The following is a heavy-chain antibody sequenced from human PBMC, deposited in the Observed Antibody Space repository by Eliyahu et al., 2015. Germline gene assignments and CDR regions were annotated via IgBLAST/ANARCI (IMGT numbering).Heavy chain of an antibody. V-gene: IGHV1-2*02. Sequence: QVQLVQSGAEVKKPGASVKVSCKASGYTFTGYYMHWVRQAPGQGLEWMGWINPNSGGTNYAQKFQGRVTMTRDTSISTAYMELSRLRSDDTAVYYCARVSLRGPRYCSGGSCYPHFGYWGQGTLVTVSS. CDR3: ARVSLRGPRYCSGGSCYPHFGY. CDR1: GYTFTGYY. CDR2: INPNSGGT. J-gene: IGHJ4*02. D-gene: IGHD2-15*01.